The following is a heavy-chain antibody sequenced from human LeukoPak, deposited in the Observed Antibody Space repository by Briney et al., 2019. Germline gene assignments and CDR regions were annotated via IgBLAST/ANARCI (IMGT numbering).Heavy chain of an antibody. CDR2: IVVGSGNT. J-gene: IGHJ6*02. D-gene: IGHD3-10*01. Sequence: SVKVSCKASGFTFTSSAMQWVRQARGQRLEWIGWIVVGSGNTNYAQKFQERVTITRDMSTSTAYMELSSLRSGDTAVYYCAARRLLWFGGLRGMDVWGQGTTVTVSS. CDR1: GFTFTSSA. V-gene: IGHV1-58*02. CDR3: AARRLLWFGGLRGMDV.